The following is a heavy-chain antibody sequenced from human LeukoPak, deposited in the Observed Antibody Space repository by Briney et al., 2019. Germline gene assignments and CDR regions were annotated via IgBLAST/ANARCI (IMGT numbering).Heavy chain of an antibody. Sequence: GRSLRLSCAASGFTFSSYGMHWVRQAPGKGLEWVAVIWYDGSNKYYADSVKGRFTISRDNSKSTLYLQMNSLRAEDTAVYYCARAGSGMDVWGQRTTVTVSS. CDR1: GFTFSSYG. V-gene: IGHV3-33*01. D-gene: IGHD3-10*01. CDR2: IWYDGSNK. CDR3: ARAGSGMDV. J-gene: IGHJ6*02.